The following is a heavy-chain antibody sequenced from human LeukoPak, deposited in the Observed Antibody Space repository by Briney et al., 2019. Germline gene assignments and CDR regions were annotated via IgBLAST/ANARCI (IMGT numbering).Heavy chain of an antibody. D-gene: IGHD5-18*01. J-gene: IGHJ4*02. CDR1: GFTFSSFA. Sequence: GGSLRLSCAASGFTFSSFAMSGVRQAPGKGLEWVSGISGSGDSTDYADSMKGRFIISKDNSNNTLNLQMHSLSAEDTAVYFCAKDAVLRGHSYGFDFWGQGTLVTVSS. V-gene: IGHV3-23*01. CDR2: ISGSGDST. CDR3: AKDAVLRGHSYGFDF.